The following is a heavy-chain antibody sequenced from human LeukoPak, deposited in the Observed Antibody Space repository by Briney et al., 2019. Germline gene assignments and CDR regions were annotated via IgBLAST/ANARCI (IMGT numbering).Heavy chain of an antibody. CDR3: ARVVGYCSSTSCYYYYGMDV. V-gene: IGHV1-46*01. Sequence: ASVKVSCKASGYTFTSYYMHWVRQAPGQGLEWMGIINPSGGSTSYAQKFQGRVTMTRDTSTSTVYMELSSLRSEDTAVYYCARVVGYCSSTSCYYYYGMDVWGQGTTVTVSS. CDR1: GYTFTSYY. D-gene: IGHD2-2*01. CDR2: INPSGGST. J-gene: IGHJ6*02.